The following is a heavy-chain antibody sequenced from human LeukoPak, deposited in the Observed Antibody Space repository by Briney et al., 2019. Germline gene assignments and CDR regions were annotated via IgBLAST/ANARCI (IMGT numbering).Heavy chain of an antibody. CDR2: IYYSGST. D-gene: IGHD3-3*01. CDR3: ARSVMWVGVIIKG. Sequence: SETLSLTCTVSGGSISSSSYYWGWIRQPPGKGLEWIGSIYYSGSTYYNPSLKSRVTISVDTSKNQFSLNLTSVTAADTAVYYCARSVMWVGVIIKGWGQGTLVIVSP. V-gene: IGHV4-39*07. CDR1: GGSISSSSYY. J-gene: IGHJ4*02.